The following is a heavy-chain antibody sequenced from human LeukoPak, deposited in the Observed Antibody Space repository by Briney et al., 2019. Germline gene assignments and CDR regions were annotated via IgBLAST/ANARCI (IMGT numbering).Heavy chain of an antibody. J-gene: IGHJ5*02. V-gene: IGHV1-8*01. CDR2: MNPNSGNT. CDR1: GYTFTSYD. Sequence: ASVKVSCKASGYTFTSYDINWVRQATGQGLEWMGWMNPNSGNTGYAQKFQGRVTITADKSTSTAYMELSSLRSEDTAVYYCAREMYSKPNWFDPWGQGTLVTVSS. D-gene: IGHD6-13*01. CDR3: AREMYSKPNWFDP.